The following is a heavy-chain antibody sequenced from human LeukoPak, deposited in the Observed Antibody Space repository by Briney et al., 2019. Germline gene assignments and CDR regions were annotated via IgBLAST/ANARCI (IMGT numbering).Heavy chain of an antibody. V-gene: IGHV4-34*01. CDR1: GGSFSGYY. D-gene: IGHD6-19*01. CDR3: ARHLTYSGGSARYFDY. CDR2: INHSGST. J-gene: IGHJ4*02. Sequence: SETLSLTCAVYGGSFSGYYWSWIRQPPGKGLEWIGEINHSGSTNYNPSLKSRVTISVDTSKTQFSLKLSSVTAADTAVYYCARHLTYSGGSARYFDYWGQGILVTVSS.